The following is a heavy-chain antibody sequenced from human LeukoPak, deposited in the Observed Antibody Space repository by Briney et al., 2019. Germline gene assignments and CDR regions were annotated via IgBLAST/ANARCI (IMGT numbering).Heavy chain of an antibody. CDR1: GGSISSYY. V-gene: IGHV4-59*01. Sequence: SETLSLTCTVSGGSISSYYWSWIRQPPGKGLEWIGYIYYSGSTNYNPSLKSRVTISVDTSKNQFSLTLSSVTAADTAVYYCARVYSSSWYVDYWGQGTLVTVSS. D-gene: IGHD6-13*01. J-gene: IGHJ4*02. CDR3: ARVYSSSWYVDY. CDR2: IYYSGST.